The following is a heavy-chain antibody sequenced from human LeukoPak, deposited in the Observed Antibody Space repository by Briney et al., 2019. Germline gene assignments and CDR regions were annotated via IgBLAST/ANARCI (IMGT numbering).Heavy chain of an antibody. J-gene: IGHJ5*02. Sequence: GGTLRLSCTVSGLALRPYAMTWVRQAPGEGLEWVSHISGSGSEIYNADSVKGRFTISRDNSKNTVYLQMDSLRVEDTAIYYCAKDDPDSMGLFDPWGQGTLVTVSS. V-gene: IGHV3-23*01. D-gene: IGHD3-22*01. CDR2: ISGSGSEI. CDR3: AKDDPDSMGLFDP. CDR1: GLALRPYA.